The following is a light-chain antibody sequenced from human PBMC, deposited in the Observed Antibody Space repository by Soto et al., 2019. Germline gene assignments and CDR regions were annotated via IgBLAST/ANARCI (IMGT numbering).Light chain of an antibody. J-gene: IGKJ1*01. CDR1: QSISTW. CDR3: QQYIKRWT. V-gene: IGKV1-5*03. CDR2: KAS. Sequence: DIQMTQSPSTMSASVGDRVIITCRASQSISTWLAWYQQKPGKAPKLLIYKASSLESGVPSRFSGSGSGTEFTLTISSLQPDDSATYYCQQYIKRWTFGQGTKVESK.